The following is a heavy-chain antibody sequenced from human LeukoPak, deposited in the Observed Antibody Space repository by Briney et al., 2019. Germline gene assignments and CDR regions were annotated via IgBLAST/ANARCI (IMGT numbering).Heavy chain of an antibody. CDR1: GFTFDDYG. D-gene: IGHD4-11*01. V-gene: IGHV3-20*04. J-gene: IGHJ6*03. CDR2: INWNGGST. CDR3: AREGGADYSNIYYYYMDV. Sequence: GGSLRLSCAASGFTFDDYGMSWVRQAPGKGLEWVSGINWNGGSTSYADSVKGRFTISRDNAKNSLYLQMNSLRAEDTALYYCAREGGADYSNIYYYYMDVWGKGTTVTVSS.